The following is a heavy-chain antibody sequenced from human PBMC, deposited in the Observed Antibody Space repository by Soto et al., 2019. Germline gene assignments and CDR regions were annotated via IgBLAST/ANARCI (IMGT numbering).Heavy chain of an antibody. Sequence: PWETLSLTCTVSGGSISSGDYYWSWIRQPPGKGLEWIGYIYYSGSTYYNPSIKSRVTISVDTSKNQFSLKLSSVTAADTAVYYCARDGEGYSYGSGDYWGQGTLVTVSS. CDR2: IYYSGST. D-gene: IGHD5-18*01. V-gene: IGHV4-30-4*01. CDR1: GGSISSGDYY. CDR3: ARDGEGYSYGSGDY. J-gene: IGHJ4*02.